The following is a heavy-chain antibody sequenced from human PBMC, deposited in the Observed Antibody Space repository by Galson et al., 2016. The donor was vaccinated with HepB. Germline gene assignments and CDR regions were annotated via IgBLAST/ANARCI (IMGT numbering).Heavy chain of an antibody. V-gene: IGHV3-23*01. D-gene: IGHD3-3*01. CDR3: AKYPNLEWLSTFHY. CDR2: LSGSGGDT. Sequence: SLRLSCAASGFTFSSYAMAWVRQAPGKGLEWVSSLSGSGGDTYYADSVKGRFTISRDNSKNMLYLQMNSLRAEDTAVYYCAKYPNLEWLSTFHYWGQGTLDTVSS. CDR1: GFTFSSYA. J-gene: IGHJ4*02.